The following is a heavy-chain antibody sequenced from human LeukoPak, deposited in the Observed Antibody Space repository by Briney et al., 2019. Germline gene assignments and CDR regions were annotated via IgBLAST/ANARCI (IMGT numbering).Heavy chain of an antibody. CDR1: GFTFGSYG. V-gene: IGHV3-33*01. Sequence: GGSLRLSCAASGFTFGSYGMHWVRQAPGKGLEWVALIWYDGSNKYYTDSVKGRLTISRDNSKNTLYLQMNSLRAEDTAIYYCAREGPRGNSQFDYWGQGTLVTVSS. D-gene: IGHD2/OR15-2a*01. CDR3: AREGPRGNSQFDY. CDR2: IWYDGSNK. J-gene: IGHJ4*02.